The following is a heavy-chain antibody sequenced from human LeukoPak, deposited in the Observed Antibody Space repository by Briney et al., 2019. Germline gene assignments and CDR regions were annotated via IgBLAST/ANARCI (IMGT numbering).Heavy chain of an antibody. J-gene: IGHJ4*02. CDR2: IYYSGST. D-gene: IGHD2-2*01. CDR1: GGSISSYY. V-gene: IGHV4-59*08. CDR3: AKLGYCSSTSCGFDY. Sequence: PSETLSLTCTVSGGSISSYYWSWIRQPPGKGLEWIGYIYYSGSTNYDPSLKSRVTISVDTSKNQFSLKLSSVTAADTAVYYCAKLGYCSSTSCGFDYWGQGTLVTVSS.